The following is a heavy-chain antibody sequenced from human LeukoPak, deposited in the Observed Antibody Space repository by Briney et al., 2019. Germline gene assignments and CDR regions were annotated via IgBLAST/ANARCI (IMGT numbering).Heavy chain of an antibody. CDR2: IYYSGST. V-gene: IGHV4-39*07. J-gene: IGHJ4*02. CDR1: GGSISSSSYY. CDR3: ARETHFSNSDY. D-gene: IGHD3-3*02. Sequence: SETLSLTCTVSGGSISSSSYYWGWIRQPPGKGLEWIGSIYYSGSTYYNPSLKSRVTISVDTSKNQFSLKLSSVTAADTAVYYCARETHFSNSDYWGQGTLVTVFS.